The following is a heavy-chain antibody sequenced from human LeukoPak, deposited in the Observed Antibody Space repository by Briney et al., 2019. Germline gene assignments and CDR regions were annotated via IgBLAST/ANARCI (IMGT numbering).Heavy chain of an antibody. D-gene: IGHD3-10*02. Sequence: GGSLRLSCAASGFTFSSYEMNWVRQAPGKWLEWVSYISSSGSTIYYADSVKGRFTISRDNAKDSLYLQMNSLRAEDTAVYYCAELGITMIGGVWGKGTTVTISS. J-gene: IGHJ6*04. CDR1: GFTFSSYE. V-gene: IGHV3-48*03. CDR2: ISSSGSTI. CDR3: AELGITMIGGV.